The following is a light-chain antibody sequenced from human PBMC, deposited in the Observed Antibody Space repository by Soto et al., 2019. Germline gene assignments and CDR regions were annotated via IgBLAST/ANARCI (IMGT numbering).Light chain of an antibody. CDR3: CSYAGSSTFPHWV. J-gene: IGLJ3*02. Sequence: QSALTQPASLSGSPGQSITISCTGTSSDIGAYDYVSWFQQHPGKAPKLMISEVNNRPSGVSNRFSGSKSGNTAYLTISGLQVEDEADYYCCSYAGSSTFPHWVFGGGTKLTVL. CDR2: EVN. CDR1: SSDIGAYDY. V-gene: IGLV2-14*01.